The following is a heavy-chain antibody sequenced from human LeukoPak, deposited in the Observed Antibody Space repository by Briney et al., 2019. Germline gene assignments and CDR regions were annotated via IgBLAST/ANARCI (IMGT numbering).Heavy chain of an antibody. CDR1: GGSISSNY. J-gene: IGHJ4*02. CDR2: IYYTGST. V-gene: IGHV4-59*01. CDR3: ARSSCSGGSCYWY. D-gene: IGHD2-15*01. Sequence: PSETLSLTCTVSGGSISSNYWCWIRQPPGKGLEWIGFIYYTGSTNYNPSLKSRVTISVDTSKTQFSLKLSSVTAADTAVCYCARSSCSGGSCYWYWGQGTLVTVSS.